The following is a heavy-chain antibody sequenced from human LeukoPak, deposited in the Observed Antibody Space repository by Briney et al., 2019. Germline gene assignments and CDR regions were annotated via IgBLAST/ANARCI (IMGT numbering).Heavy chain of an antibody. CDR3: ARSGGTYCDADAFDI. J-gene: IGHJ3*02. D-gene: IGHD1-26*01. CDR1: RGSIRTSY. CDR2: IYDSGTT. Sequence: PSETLSLTCTVSRGSIRTSYWSWIRQSPGKGLEWIGYIYDSGTTKYNPSLKSRVTISVDTSKNQFSLKLSSVTAADTAVYYCARSGGTYCDADAFDIWGQGTMVTVSS. V-gene: IGHV4-59*08.